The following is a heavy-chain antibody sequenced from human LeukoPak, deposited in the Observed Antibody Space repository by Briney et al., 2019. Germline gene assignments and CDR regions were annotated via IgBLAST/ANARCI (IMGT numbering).Heavy chain of an antibody. D-gene: IGHD7-27*01. Sequence: SETLSLTCTVSGGSISSSSYYWGWLRQPPGKGLEWIGTIYYSGSIYYNQSLRGRVALSVDTSKNQFSLKLTSVTAADTAVYYCGRLNTDWGFLFDSWGQGTLVTVSS. CDR2: IYYSGSI. CDR1: GGSISSSSYY. V-gene: IGHV4-39*01. CDR3: GRLNTDWGFLFDS. J-gene: IGHJ4*02.